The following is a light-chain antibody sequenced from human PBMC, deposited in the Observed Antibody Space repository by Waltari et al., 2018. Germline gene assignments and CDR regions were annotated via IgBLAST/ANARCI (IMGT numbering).Light chain of an antibody. J-gene: IGLJ2*01. CDR1: SSDVGGYDY. V-gene: IGLV2-11*01. CDR2: DVT. CDR3: CSYAGSYTHVV. Sequence: QSALTQPRPVSGSPGQPVPISCTGTSSDVGGYDYVSWYQHHPGKAPKLMICDVTKRPSGVPDRFSGSKSGNTASLTISGLQAEDEADYYCCSYAGSYTHVVFGGGTKLTVL.